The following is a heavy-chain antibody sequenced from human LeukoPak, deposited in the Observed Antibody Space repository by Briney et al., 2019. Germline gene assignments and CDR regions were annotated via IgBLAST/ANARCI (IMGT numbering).Heavy chain of an antibody. CDR3: ARVKAARKYSSGWYRY. CDR2: INPNSGGT. V-gene: IGHV1-2*02. J-gene: IGHJ4*02. Sequence: ASVKVSCKAPAYNFIDYYIHWVRQAPGQGLEWMGWINPNSGGTNYAQKFQGRVTMTRDTSISTAYMELSRLRSDDTAVYYCARVKAARKYSSGWYRYWGQGTLVTVSS. CDR1: AYNFIDYY. D-gene: IGHD6-19*01.